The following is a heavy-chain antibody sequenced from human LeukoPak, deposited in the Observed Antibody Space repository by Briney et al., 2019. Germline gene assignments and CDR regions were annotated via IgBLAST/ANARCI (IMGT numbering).Heavy chain of an antibody. CDR2: ISGSGGST. CDR3: ARAEQLDAFDI. Sequence: GGSLRLSCAASGFTFSSYAMSWVRQAPGKGLEWVSAISGSGGSTYYADSVKGRFTISRDNAKNSLYLQMNSLRAEDTAVYYCARAEQLDAFDIWGQGTMVTVSS. J-gene: IGHJ3*02. CDR1: GFTFSSYA. V-gene: IGHV3-23*01. D-gene: IGHD6-19*01.